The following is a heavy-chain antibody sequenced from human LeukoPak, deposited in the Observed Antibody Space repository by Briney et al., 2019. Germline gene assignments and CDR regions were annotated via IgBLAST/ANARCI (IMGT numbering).Heavy chain of an antibody. CDR1: GGSFSGYY. CDR2: IYYSGST. D-gene: IGHD6-6*01. Sequence: SETLSLTCAVYGGSFSGYYWSWIRQPPGKGLEWIGSIYYSGSTYYNPSLKSRVTISVDTSKNQFSLKLSSVTAADTAVYYCARPISIAARRVWFDPWGQGTLVTVSS. J-gene: IGHJ5*02. CDR3: ARPISIAARRVWFDP. V-gene: IGHV4-34*01.